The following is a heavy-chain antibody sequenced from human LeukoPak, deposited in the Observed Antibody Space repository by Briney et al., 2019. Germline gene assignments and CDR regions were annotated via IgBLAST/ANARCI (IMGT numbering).Heavy chain of an antibody. V-gene: IGHV1-69*13. CDR3: ARTVEKIYYYYYYMDV. CDR2: IIPIFGTA. CDR1: GGTFSSYA. Sequence: SVKVSCKASGGTFSSYAISWVRQAPGQGLEWMGGIIPIFGTANYAQKFQGRVTITADESTSTAYMELSSLRSEDTAVYYCARTVEKIYYYYYYMDVWGQGTTVTVSS. D-gene: IGHD3-3*01. J-gene: IGHJ6*03.